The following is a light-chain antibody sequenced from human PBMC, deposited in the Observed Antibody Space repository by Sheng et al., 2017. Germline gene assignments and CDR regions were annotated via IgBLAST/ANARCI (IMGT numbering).Light chain of an antibody. CDR3: QHYGSSPYS. CDR1: QSVSNH. Sequence: EIVMTQSPATLSVSPGERATLSCRASQSVSNHLAWHQQKPGQAPRLLIHSTSTRATGVPDRFSGSGSGTDFTLTISRLEPEDFAVYYCQHYGSSPYSFGQGTKLEIK. J-gene: IGKJ2*03. V-gene: IGKV3-20*01. CDR2: STS.